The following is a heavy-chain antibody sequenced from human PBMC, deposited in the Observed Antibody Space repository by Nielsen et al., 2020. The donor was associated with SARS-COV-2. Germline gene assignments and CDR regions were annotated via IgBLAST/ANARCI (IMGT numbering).Heavy chain of an antibody. CDR2: ISGSGGST. D-gene: IGHD3-10*01. V-gene: IGHV3-23*01. CDR1: GFTFSSYA. Sequence: GESLKISCAASGFTFSSYAMSWVRQAPGKGLEWVSAISGSGGSTYYADSVKGRFTISRDNSKNTLYLQMNSLRAEDTAVYYCAKDQSPYYYYGSGRKKRSGYFDYWGQGTLVTVSS. CDR3: AKDQSPYYYYGSGRKKRSGYFDY. J-gene: IGHJ4*02.